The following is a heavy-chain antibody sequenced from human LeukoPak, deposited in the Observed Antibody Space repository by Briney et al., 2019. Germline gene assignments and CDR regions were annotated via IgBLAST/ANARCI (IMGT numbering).Heavy chain of an antibody. CDR3: ARGSHYYYYMDV. V-gene: IGHV3-48*04. J-gene: IGHJ6*03. Sequence: AGGSLRLSRAASGFTFSSYWMHWVRQAPGKGLEWVSYISSSGSTIYYADSVKGRFTISRDNAKNSLYLQMNSLRAEDTAVYYCARGSHYYYYMDVWGKGTTVTISS. CDR2: ISSSGSTI. CDR1: GFTFSSYW.